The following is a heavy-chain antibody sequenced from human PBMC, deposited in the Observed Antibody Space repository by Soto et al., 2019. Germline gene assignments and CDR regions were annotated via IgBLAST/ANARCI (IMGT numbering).Heavy chain of an antibody. J-gene: IGHJ4*02. CDR1: GGSITSSSYW. CDR2: IYYSVTT. V-gene: IGHV4-39*01. D-gene: IGHD5-18*01. CDR3: ASSARGYSYGYSPYYFDY. Sequence: SGTLSLPRTGSGGSITSSSYWWGWIRQPAGEGLEWIGSIYYSVTTYYNPSLKSRVTIAVDTSKNQFSLKLSSVTAADTAVYYCASSARGYSYGYSPYYFDYWGQGTLVTVSS.